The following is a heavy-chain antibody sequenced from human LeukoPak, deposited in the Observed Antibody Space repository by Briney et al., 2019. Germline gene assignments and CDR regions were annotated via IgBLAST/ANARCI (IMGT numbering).Heavy chain of an antibody. D-gene: IGHD2-15*01. CDR2: ISGCGGST. CDR1: GFTFSSHA. CDR3: AKSRGWQGYCSGGSCYGPSGWFDP. V-gene: IGHV3-23*01. Sequence: GGSLRLSCAASGFTFSSHAMSWVPQAPGKGLEGVSAISGCGGSTYYADSVKGRFTISRDNSKNTLYLQMNSLRAEDTAVYYCAKSRGWQGYCSGGSCYGPSGWFDPWGQGTLVTVSS. J-gene: IGHJ5*02.